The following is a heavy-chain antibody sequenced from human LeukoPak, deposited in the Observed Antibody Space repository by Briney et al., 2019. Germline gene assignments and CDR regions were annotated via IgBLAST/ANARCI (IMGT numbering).Heavy chain of an antibody. Sequence: ETLSLTCTVSGGSINSNNYYWGWVRQPPGKGLEWVSSISSSSSYICYADSVKGRFTISRDNAKNSLYLQMNSLRAEDTAVYYCARAVDTVTPLDYWGQGTLVTVSS. CDR3: ARAVDTVTPLDY. D-gene: IGHD5-18*01. CDR1: GGSINSNNYY. CDR2: ISSSSSYI. V-gene: IGHV3-21*01. J-gene: IGHJ4*02.